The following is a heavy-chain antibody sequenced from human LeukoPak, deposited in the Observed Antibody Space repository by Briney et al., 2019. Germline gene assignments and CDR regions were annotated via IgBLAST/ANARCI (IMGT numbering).Heavy chain of an antibody. V-gene: IGHV4-34*01. CDR2: INHSGST. Sequence: SETLSLTCAVYGGSFSGYYWSWIRQPPGKGLEWIGEINHSGSTNYNPSLKSRVTISVDTSKNQFSLKLSSVTAADTAVYYCARGLDYLYYMDVWGKGTTVTVSS. D-gene: IGHD3/OR15-3a*01. CDR1: GGSFSGYY. CDR3: ARGLDYLYYMDV. J-gene: IGHJ6*03.